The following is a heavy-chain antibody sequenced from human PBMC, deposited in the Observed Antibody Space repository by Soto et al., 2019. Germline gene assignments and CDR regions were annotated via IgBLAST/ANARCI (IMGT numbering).Heavy chain of an antibody. CDR1: GSTFSSYA. J-gene: IGHJ6*02. D-gene: IGHD2-15*01. CDR2: ISGSGGST. Sequence: GSLRLSCAASGSTFSSYAMSWVRQAPGKGLELVSAISGSGGSTYYADSVKGRFTISRDNSKNTLYLQMNSLRAEDTAVYYCAKAGCEVVAAYYHYYYGMDVWGQGTTVTVSS. CDR3: AKAGCEVVAAYYHYYYGMDV. V-gene: IGHV3-23*01.